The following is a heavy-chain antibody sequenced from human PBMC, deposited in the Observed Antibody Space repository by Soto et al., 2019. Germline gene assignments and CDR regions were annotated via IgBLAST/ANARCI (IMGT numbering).Heavy chain of an antibody. D-gene: IGHD1-7*01. CDR2: ISDRGDTT. CDR1: RFTISRDA. V-gene: IGHV3-23*01. CDR3: AKDKPGTTSFDY. Sequence: GGSLRLSYAASRFTISRDAMRWVRQAQGKGPEWVAAISDRGDTTHYADSVKGRFTISRDTSRNTLYLQMNTLRAEDTAIYYCAKDKPGTTSFDYWGRGT. J-gene: IGHJ4*02.